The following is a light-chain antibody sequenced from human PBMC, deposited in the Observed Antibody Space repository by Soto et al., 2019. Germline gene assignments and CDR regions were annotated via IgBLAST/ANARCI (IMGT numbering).Light chain of an antibody. Sequence: DIQMTQSLSSLSASVGDRVTITCQANQDINNSLNWYQQRPGEAPKLLIYDASILEAGVPSRFSGSGFGTTFTLTTSSLQPEDFATYYCQQFDNLPLTFGGGTKVELK. CDR3: QQFDNLPLT. J-gene: IGKJ4*01. CDR2: DAS. V-gene: IGKV1-33*01. CDR1: QDINNS.